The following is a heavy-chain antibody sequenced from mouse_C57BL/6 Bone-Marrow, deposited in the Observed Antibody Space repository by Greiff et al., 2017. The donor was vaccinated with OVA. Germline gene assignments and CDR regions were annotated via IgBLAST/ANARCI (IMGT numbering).Heavy chain of an antibody. CDR1: GYTFTDYN. Sequence: VQLQQSGPELVKPGASVKIPCKASGYTFTDYNMDWVKQSHGKSLEWIGDINPNNGGTIYNQKFKGKATLTVDKSSSTAYMELRSLTSEDTAVYYCARWEVGGYYFDYWGQGTTLTVSS. D-gene: IGHD4-1*01. CDR3: ARWEVGGYYFDY. J-gene: IGHJ2*01. V-gene: IGHV1-18*01. CDR2: INPNNGGT.